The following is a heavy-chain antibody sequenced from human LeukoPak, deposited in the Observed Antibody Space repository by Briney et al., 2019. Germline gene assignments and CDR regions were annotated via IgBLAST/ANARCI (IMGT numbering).Heavy chain of an antibody. CDR3: ARPVYCSGGSCRNYGMDV. V-gene: IGHV1-18*01. CDR1: GYTFTSYV. CDR2: ISAYNGNT. D-gene: IGHD2-15*01. J-gene: IGHJ6*02. Sequence: ASVKVSCKASGYTFTSYVISWVRQAPGQGLEWMGWISAYNGNTNYAQKLQGRVTMTTDTSTSTAYMELRSLRSDDTAVYYCARPVYCSGGSCRNYGMDVWGQGTTVTVSS.